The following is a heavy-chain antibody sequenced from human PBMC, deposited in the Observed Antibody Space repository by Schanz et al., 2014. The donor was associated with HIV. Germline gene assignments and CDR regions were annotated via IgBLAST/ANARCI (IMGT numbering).Heavy chain of an antibody. CDR2: ISVYHNKT. V-gene: IGHV1-18*01. Sequence: QVHLVQSGAEVKKSGASVKVSCKASGYSFSSYGLSWVRQAPGQGLEWMGWISVYHNKTNYAQKLQGRVTMTTDTSTSTAYMELRSLRSEDTAVYYCATGNIVLMMYGYGLDFWGQGTTVTVSS. J-gene: IGHJ6*02. CDR1: GYSFSSYG. D-gene: IGHD2-8*01. CDR3: ATGNIVLMMYGYGLDF.